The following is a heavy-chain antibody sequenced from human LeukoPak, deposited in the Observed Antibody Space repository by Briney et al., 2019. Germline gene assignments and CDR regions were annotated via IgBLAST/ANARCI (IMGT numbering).Heavy chain of an antibody. D-gene: IGHD2-21*02. CDR2: ISGSGGST. J-gene: IGHJ6*02. V-gene: IGHV3-23*01. CDR3: AKDPDSYSYYGMDV. CDR1: GFTFSSYA. Sequence: GGSLRLSCAASGFTFSSYAMSWVRQAPGKGLEWVSAISGSGGSTYYADSVKGRLSISRDNSKNTLYLQMNSLRAEDTAVYYCAKDPDSYSYYGMDVWGQGTTVTVSS.